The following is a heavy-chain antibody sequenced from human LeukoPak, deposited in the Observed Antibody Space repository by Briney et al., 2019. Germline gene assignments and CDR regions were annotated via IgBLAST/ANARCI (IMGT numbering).Heavy chain of an antibody. CDR3: ARVSIATGVWYFDL. CDR2: ISSSSSYI. Sequence: PGGSLRLSCAASGFTFSSYSMNWVRQAPGKGLEWVSSISSSSSYIYYADSVKGRFTISRDNAKNSLYLQMNSLRAEDTAVYYCARVSIATGVWYFDLWGRGTLVTVSS. V-gene: IGHV3-21*01. D-gene: IGHD7-27*01. CDR1: GFTFSSYS. J-gene: IGHJ2*01.